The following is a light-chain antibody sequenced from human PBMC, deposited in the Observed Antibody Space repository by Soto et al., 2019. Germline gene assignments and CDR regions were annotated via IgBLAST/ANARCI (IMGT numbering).Light chain of an antibody. V-gene: IGLV2-11*01. Sequence: QSVLTQPRSVSGAPGQSVTISCTGTTSDVGGYNYVSWYQQHPGKAPKLMIYDVTKRPSGVPDRFSGSKSGNTASLTISGLQADDEADYYCCSYAATYTMEFGGGTKLTVL. CDR3: CSYAATYTME. CDR1: TSDVGGYNY. CDR2: DVT. J-gene: IGLJ2*01.